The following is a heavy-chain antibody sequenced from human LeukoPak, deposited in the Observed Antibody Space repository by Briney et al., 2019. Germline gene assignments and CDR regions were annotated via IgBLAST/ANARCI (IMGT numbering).Heavy chain of an antibody. CDR3: ARISLGAIWGYYYGMDV. Sequence: ASVKVSCKASGGTFSSYSISWVRQAPGQGLEWMGGIIPIFDTADYAQKFQGRVTITADESSSTAYMELSSLRSEDTAVFYCARISLGAIWGYYYGMDVWGQGTTVTVSS. J-gene: IGHJ6*02. V-gene: IGHV1-69*13. D-gene: IGHD1-26*01. CDR1: GGTFSSYS. CDR2: IIPIFDTA.